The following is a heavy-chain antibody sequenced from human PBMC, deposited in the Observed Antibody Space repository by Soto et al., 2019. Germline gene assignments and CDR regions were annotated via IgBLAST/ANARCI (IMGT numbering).Heavy chain of an antibody. CDR3: ARSELTGDYYYYGMDV. V-gene: IGHV1-2*04. CDR2: INPNSGGT. CDR1: GYTFTGYY. Sequence: ASVKVSCKASGYTFTGYYMHWVRQAPGQGLEWMGWINPNSGGTNYAQKFQGWVTMTRDTSISTAYMELSRLRSDDTAVYYCARSELTGDYYYYGMDVWGQGTTVTVSS. D-gene: IGHD7-27*01. J-gene: IGHJ6*02.